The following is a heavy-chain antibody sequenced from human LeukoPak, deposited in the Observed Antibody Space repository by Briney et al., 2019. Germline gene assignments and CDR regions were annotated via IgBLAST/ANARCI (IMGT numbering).Heavy chain of an antibody. Sequence: GRSLRLSCAASGFTFDDYAMHWVRQAPGKGLEWVSGISWNSGSIGYADSVKGRFTISRDNAKNSLYLQMNSLRAEDTALYYCAKDIRHDSSGYPGYFDLWGRGTLVTVSS. CDR1: GFTFDDYA. CDR3: AKDIRHDSSGYPGYFDL. CDR2: ISWNSGSI. V-gene: IGHV3-9*01. D-gene: IGHD3-22*01. J-gene: IGHJ2*01.